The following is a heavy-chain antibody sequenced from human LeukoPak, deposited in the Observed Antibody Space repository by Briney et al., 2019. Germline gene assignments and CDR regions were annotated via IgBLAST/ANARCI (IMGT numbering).Heavy chain of an antibody. J-gene: IGHJ4*02. D-gene: IGHD5-24*01. V-gene: IGHV4-59*01. CDR3: ARSRDAYILGH. Sequence: SETLSLTCTVSGGSISGYYWTWIRQPPGKGLEWIGYIYDSGSTNQNPSLKSRGTISLDTSKNQFSLKLNSVTTADTTVYYCARSRDAYILGHWGQGILVTVSS. CDR2: IYDSGST. CDR1: GGSISGYY.